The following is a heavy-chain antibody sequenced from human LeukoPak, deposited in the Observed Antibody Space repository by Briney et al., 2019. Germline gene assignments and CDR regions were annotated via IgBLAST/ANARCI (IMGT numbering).Heavy chain of an antibody. CDR2: ISGSGGST. CDR3: AKDSVRKGTYYDSSGYPPDAFDI. D-gene: IGHD3-22*01. J-gene: IGHJ3*02. CDR1: GFTFSSYA. V-gene: IGHV3-23*01. Sequence: PGGSLRLSCAASGFTFSSYAMSWVRQAPGKGLEWVSAISGSGGSTYYADSVKGRLTISRDNSKNTLYLQMNSLRAEDTAVYYCAKDSVRKGTYYDSSGYPPDAFDIWGQGTMVTVSS.